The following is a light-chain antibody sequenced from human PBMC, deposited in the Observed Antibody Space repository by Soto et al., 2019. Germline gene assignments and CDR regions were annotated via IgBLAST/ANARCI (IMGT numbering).Light chain of an antibody. J-gene: IGKJ5*01. CDR2: GTS. CDR3: QQYNNWPLIT. CDR1: QNIRSS. V-gene: IGKV3-15*01. Sequence: EVVMTQSPASLSASPGEGVTLSCSASQNIRSSLAWYQQKPGQAPRLLIYGTSIRATGVPARFSGGGSGTEFTLTIRGLQSEDFAVYYCQQYNNWPLITCGQGTRREI.